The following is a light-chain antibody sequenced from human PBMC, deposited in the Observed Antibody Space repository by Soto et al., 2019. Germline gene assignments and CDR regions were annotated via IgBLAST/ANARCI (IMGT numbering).Light chain of an antibody. V-gene: IGLV2-18*02. Sequence: QSALTQPPSVSGSPGQSVAISCTGTSSDVGSYNRVSWYQQPPGAAPKLMIYEVSNRPSGVPDRFSGSKSGNKASLTITGIQAEDEADYYCNSYTGSSTYVFGTGTKLTVL. J-gene: IGLJ1*01. CDR1: SSDVGSYNR. CDR2: EVS. CDR3: NSYTGSSTYV.